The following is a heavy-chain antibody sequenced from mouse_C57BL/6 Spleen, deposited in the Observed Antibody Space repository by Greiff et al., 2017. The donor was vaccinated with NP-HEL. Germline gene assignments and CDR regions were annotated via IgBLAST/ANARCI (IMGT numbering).Heavy chain of an antibody. CDR3: AEGLPFAY. CDR2: LYPGDGDT. Sequence: QVQLQQSGPELVKPGASVKISCKASGYAFSSSWMNWVKQRPGKGLEWIGRLYPGDGDTNYNGKFKGKATLTADKSSSTAYMQLSSLTSEDSAVYFCAEGLPFAYWGQGTLVTVSA. V-gene: IGHV1-82*01. D-gene: IGHD3-3*01. J-gene: IGHJ3*01. CDR1: GYAFSSSW.